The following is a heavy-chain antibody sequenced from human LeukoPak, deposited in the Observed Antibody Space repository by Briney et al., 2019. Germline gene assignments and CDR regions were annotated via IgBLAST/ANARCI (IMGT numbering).Heavy chain of an antibody. J-gene: IGHJ4*02. CDR3: AKGLVYSYGFFGY. Sequence: GGSLRLSCAASGFTFSTYSMNWVRQAPGKGLEWVSSISSDSRYIYYADSVKGRFTISRDNAKNTLYLQMNSLRAEDTAVYYCAKGLVYSYGFFGYWGQGTLVTVSS. CDR1: GFTFSTYS. D-gene: IGHD5-18*01. CDR2: ISSDSRYI. V-gene: IGHV3-21*04.